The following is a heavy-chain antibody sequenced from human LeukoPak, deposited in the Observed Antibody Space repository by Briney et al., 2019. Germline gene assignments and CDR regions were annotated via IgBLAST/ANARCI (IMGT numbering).Heavy chain of an antibody. CDR3: ARVIRYFDWSQLMKYYFDY. CDR2: INHSGST. V-gene: IGHV4-34*01. J-gene: IGHJ4*02. D-gene: IGHD3-9*01. Sequence: SETLSLTCAVYGGSFSGYYWSWIRQPPGKGLEWIGEINHSGSTNYNPSLKNRVTISVDTSKNQFSLKLSSVSAADTAVYYCARVIRYFDWSQLMKYYFDYWGQGTLVTVSS. CDR1: GGSFSGYY.